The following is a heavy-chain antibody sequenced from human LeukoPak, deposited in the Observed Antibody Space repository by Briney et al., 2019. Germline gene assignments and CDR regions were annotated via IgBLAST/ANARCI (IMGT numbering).Heavy chain of an antibody. D-gene: IGHD2-21*02. CDR2: INTDGSST. CDR1: GFTFISYG. Sequence: GGSLRLSCAVSGFTFISYGMQWVRQAPGKGLAWVSRINTDGSSTAYADSVKGRFTISRDNAKTTLYLQMNSLRAEDTAVYSCARELPREVTLDYWGQGTLVTVSS. V-gene: IGHV3-74*01. CDR3: ARELPREVTLDY. J-gene: IGHJ4*01.